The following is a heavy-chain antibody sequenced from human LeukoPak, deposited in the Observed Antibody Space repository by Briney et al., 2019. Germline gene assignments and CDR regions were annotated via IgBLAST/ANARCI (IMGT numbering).Heavy chain of an antibody. CDR2: ISSSSSYI. CDR3: AREGMVATFDY. V-gene: IGHV3-21*01. J-gene: IGHJ4*02. Sequence: SGGSLRLSCAASGFTFSSYSMNWVRQAPGKGLEWVSSISSSSSYIYYADSVKGRFTISRDKAKNSLYLQMNSLRAEDTAIYCCAREGMVATFDYWSQGTLVTVSS. D-gene: IGHD5-12*01. CDR1: GFTFSSYS.